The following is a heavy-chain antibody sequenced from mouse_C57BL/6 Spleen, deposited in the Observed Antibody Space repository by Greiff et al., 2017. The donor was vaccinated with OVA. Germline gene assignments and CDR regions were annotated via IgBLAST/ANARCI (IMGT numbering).Heavy chain of an antibody. D-gene: IGHD1-1*01. Sequence: QVQLQQPGAELVRPGSSVKLSCKASGYTFTSYWMDWVKQRPGQGLEWIGNIYPSDSETHYNQKFKDKATLTVEKYSSTAYMQLSSLTSEDSAVYYGARSGYYGSSYRFAYWGQGTLVTVSA. CDR1: GYTFTSYW. CDR3: ARSGYYGSSYRFAY. CDR2: IYPSDSET. J-gene: IGHJ3*01. V-gene: IGHV1-61*01.